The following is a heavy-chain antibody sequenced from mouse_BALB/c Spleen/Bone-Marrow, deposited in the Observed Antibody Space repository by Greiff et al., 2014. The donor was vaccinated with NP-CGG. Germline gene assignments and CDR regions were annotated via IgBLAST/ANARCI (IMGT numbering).Heavy chain of an antibody. J-gene: IGHJ3*01. Sequence: DVKLVESGGGLVKPGGSLKLSCAASGSTFSDYYMYWVRQTPEKRLEWVATISDGGSYTYYPDSVKGRFTISRDNAKNNLYLQMSSLKSEDTAMYYCAREGDGAYWGQGTLVTVSA. CDR2: ISDGGSYT. CDR1: GSTFSDYY. CDR3: AREGDGAY. V-gene: IGHV5-4*02. D-gene: IGHD3-3*01.